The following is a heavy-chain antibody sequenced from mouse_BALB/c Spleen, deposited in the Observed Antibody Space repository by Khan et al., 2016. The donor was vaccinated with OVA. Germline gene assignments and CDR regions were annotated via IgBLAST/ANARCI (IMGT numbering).Heavy chain of an antibody. CDR3: VKLSYGTLYTMNC. Sequence: QVQLKQSGPGLVAPSQSPSITCTVSGLSLTSHGVNWVRQPPGKGLEWLGVTWGDGSTNYHSALISTLSIRKDNSKSQVFSKLNSLQTDDTATCYGVKLSYGTLYTMNCWGQGTSVTVSS. CDR1: GLSLTSHG. CDR2: TWGDGST. V-gene: IGHV2-3*01. D-gene: IGHD2-1*01. J-gene: IGHJ4*01.